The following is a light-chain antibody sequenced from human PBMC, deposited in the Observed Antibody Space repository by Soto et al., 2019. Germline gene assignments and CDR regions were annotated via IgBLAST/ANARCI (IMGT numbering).Light chain of an antibody. Sequence: EIGLTQSPATLSLSPWEIATLSCRASQSVSSYLAWYQQKPGQAPRLLIYDASNRATGIPARFSGSGSGTEFTLTISSLQSEDFAVYYCQQYNNRLWTFGQGTKVDIK. J-gene: IGKJ1*01. CDR1: QSVSSY. V-gene: IGKV3-11*01. CDR3: QQYNNRLWT. CDR2: DAS.